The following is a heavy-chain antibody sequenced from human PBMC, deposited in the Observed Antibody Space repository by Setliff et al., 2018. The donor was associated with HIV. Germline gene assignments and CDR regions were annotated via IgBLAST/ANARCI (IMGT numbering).Heavy chain of an antibody. CDR2: IKSKIDGGTT. CDR3: TTWGDSFDY. CDR1: GFFFKNAW. Sequence: PGGSLRLSCAASGFFFKNAWMSWVRQAPGKGLEWIGRIKSKIDGGTTDHAAPVKGRFTISRDDSKNTLYMQMNSLKTEDTAVYYCTTWGDSFDYWGQGTLVTVSS. D-gene: IGHD3-16*01. V-gene: IGHV3-15*01. J-gene: IGHJ4*02.